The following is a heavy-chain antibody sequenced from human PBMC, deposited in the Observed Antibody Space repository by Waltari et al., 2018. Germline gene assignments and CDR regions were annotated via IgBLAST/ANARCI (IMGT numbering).Heavy chain of an antibody. Sequence: QVQLQQWGAGLLKPSETLSLTCAVYGGSFSGYYWSWIRQPPGKGLEWIGEINHSGSTNYTPSLKSLVTISVDTSKNQFSLKLSSVTAADTAVYYCARGGIYCSGGSCYSYYYYGMDVWGQGTTVTVSS. D-gene: IGHD2-15*01. CDR3: ARGGIYCSGGSCYSYYYYGMDV. CDR1: GGSFSGYY. V-gene: IGHV4-34*01. CDR2: INHSGST. J-gene: IGHJ6*02.